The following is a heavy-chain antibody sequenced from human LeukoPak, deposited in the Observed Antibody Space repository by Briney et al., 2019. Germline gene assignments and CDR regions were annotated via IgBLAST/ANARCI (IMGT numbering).Heavy chain of an antibody. CDR3: ARGGYNKNFDY. Sequence: SVKVSCKASGGTFSSYAISWVRQAPGQGLEWMGRIIPILGIANYAQKFQGRVTITADKSTSTAYMELSSLRSEDTAVYYCARGGYNKNFDYWGQGTLVTVSS. V-gene: IGHV1-69*04. CDR1: GGTFSSYA. J-gene: IGHJ4*02. CDR2: IIPILGIA. D-gene: IGHD5-24*01.